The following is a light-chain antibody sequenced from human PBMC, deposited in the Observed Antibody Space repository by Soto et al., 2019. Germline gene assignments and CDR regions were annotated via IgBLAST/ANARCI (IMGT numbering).Light chain of an antibody. CDR1: NSNIGSNT. CDR2: YDN. CDR3: AAWDDSLNGRV. V-gene: IGLV1-44*01. J-gene: IGLJ1*01. Sequence: QSVLTQPPSASGTPGQRVTISCSGSNSNIGSNTVNWYQQLPGTAPKLLIYYDNLRPSRVPDRISGSKSGTSASLAISGLQSDDEADYYWAAWDDSLNGRVFGTGTKLTVL.